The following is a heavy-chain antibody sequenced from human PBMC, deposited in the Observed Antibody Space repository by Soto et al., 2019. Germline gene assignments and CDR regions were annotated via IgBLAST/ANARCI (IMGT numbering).Heavy chain of an antibody. Sequence: QVQLVESGGGVVQPGRSLRLSCAASEFTFSNYGMHWVRQAPGKGLEWVAVILNDGSNRHHADSVQDRFTISRDNSKNTLYLQMNSLRAEDTAVYYCARDDEYSGNGMDVWGQGTTVTVS. J-gene: IGHJ6*02. CDR3: ARDDEYSGNGMDV. D-gene: IGHD3-10*01. CDR1: EFTFSNYG. CDR2: ILNDGSNR. V-gene: IGHV3-33*01.